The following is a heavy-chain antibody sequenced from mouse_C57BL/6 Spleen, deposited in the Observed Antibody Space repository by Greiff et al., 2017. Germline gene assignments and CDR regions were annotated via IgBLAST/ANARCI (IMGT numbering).Heavy chain of an antibody. Sequence: VQLQQSGAELARPGASVKLSCKASGYTFTSYGIRWVKQRTGQGLEWIGEIYPRSGNTYYNEKFKGKATLTADKSSSTAYMELRSLTSEDSAVYYCARGPTYYGKAMDDWGQGTSVTVSS. D-gene: IGHD2-10*01. J-gene: IGHJ4*01. CDR2: IYPRSGNT. CDR3: ARGPTYYGKAMDD. V-gene: IGHV1-81*01. CDR1: GYTFTSYG.